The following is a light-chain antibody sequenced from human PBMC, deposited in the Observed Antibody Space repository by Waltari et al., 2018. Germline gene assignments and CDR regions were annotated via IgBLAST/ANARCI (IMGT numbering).Light chain of an antibody. CDR3: SSYTSDSTIV. CDR1: GRDVGNYNY. CDR2: DVT. Sequence: QSALTQPASVSGSPGQSITISGIGTGRDVGNYNYVSWYQCHPGQAPKLMIYDVTDRPSGVSDRFSGSKSGNTASLTISGLQTEDEAFYYCSSYTSDSTIVFGGGTRLTV. J-gene: IGLJ3*02. V-gene: IGLV2-14*03.